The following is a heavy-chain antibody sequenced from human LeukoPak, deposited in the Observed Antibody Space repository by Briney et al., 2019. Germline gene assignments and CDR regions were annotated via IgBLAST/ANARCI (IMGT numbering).Heavy chain of an antibody. V-gene: IGHV3-7*01. CDR1: GFTFSYYW. D-gene: IGHD3-10*01. CDR2: IKHDGSEK. Sequence: GGSLRLSCAASGFTFSYYWMSWVRQAPGKGLEWVANIKHDGSEKYYVDSVKGRFSISRDNAKNSLYLQMNSLRAEDTAVYYCAREAGSYFDYWGQGTLVTVSS. J-gene: IGHJ4*02. CDR3: AREAGSYFDY.